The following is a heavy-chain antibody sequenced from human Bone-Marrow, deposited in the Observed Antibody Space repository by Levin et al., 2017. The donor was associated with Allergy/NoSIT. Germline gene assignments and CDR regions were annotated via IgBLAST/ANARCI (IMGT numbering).Heavy chain of an antibody. Sequence: GESLKISCAASGFTFSSYGMHWVRQAPGKGLEWVAVIWYDGSNKYYADSVKGRFTISRDNSKNTLYLQMNSLRAEDTAVYYCARDSSSWYYFDYWGQGTLVTVSS. D-gene: IGHD6-13*01. J-gene: IGHJ4*02. CDR1: GFTFSSYG. CDR3: ARDSSSWYYFDY. V-gene: IGHV3-33*01. CDR2: IWYDGSNK.